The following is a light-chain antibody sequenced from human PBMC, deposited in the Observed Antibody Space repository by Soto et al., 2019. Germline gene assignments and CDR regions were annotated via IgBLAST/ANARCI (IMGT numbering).Light chain of an antibody. CDR2: GNS. Sequence: QSVLTQPPSVSGAPRQRVTISCTGSSSNIGAGYDVHWYQQLPGTAPKLLIYGNSSRPSGVPDRFSGSKSGASASLAITGLQAEDEADYYCQSYDISLTTWVFGGGTKVTVL. V-gene: IGLV1-40*01. CDR1: SSNIGAGYD. CDR3: QSYDISLTTWV. J-gene: IGLJ3*02.